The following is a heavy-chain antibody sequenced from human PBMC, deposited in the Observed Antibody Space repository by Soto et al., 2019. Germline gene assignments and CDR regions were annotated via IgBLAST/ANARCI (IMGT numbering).Heavy chain of an antibody. CDR3: ARAVAAAGWGDAFDI. V-gene: IGHV3-13*01. CDR2: IGTAGDT. Sequence: GGSLRLSCAASGSTFSSYDMHWVRQATGKGLEWVSAIGTAGDTYYPGSGEGGFTISRENAKNSLYLQMNSLRAEDTAVYYCARAVAAAGWGDAFDIWGQGTMVTVSS. CDR1: GSTFSSYD. J-gene: IGHJ3*02. D-gene: IGHD6-13*01.